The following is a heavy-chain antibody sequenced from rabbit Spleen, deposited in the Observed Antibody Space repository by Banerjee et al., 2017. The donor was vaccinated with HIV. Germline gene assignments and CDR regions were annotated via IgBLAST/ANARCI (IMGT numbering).Heavy chain of an antibody. J-gene: IGHJ3*01. CDR2: IDPVFGIT. D-gene: IGHD8-1*01. CDR3: ARDGAGGSYFAL. V-gene: IGHV1S7*01. CDR1: GFTLSSYY. Sequence: HLKESGGGLVQPGGSLKLSCTASGFTLSSYYMNWVRQAPGKGLEWIGYIDPVFGITYNANWVNGRFSISRENAQNTVFLQMTSLTAADTATYFCARDGAGGSYFALWGQGTLVTVS.